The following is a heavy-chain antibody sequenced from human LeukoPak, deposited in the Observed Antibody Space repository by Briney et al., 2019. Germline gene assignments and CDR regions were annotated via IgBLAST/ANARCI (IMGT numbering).Heavy chain of an antibody. Sequence: PGGSLRLSCAASGFTFSSYEMNWVRQAPGKGLEWVSYISSSGSTIYYADSVKGRFTISRDNAKNSLYLQMNSLRAEDTAVYYCARGLPYGSGSYYNFWGQGTLVTVSS. D-gene: IGHD3-10*01. CDR3: ARGLPYGSGSYYNF. CDR2: ISSSGSTI. J-gene: IGHJ4*02. V-gene: IGHV3-48*03. CDR1: GFTFSSYE.